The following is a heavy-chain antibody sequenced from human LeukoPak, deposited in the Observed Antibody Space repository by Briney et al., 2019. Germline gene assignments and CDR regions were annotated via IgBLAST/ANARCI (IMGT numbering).Heavy chain of an antibody. CDR2: IYYIGTT. J-gene: IGHJ6*03. D-gene: IGHD3-10*01. V-gene: IGHV4-59*01. Sequence: SETLSLTCTVSGVSISNYFWTSIRQAPGKGLEWIGYIYYIGTTNYNPSLESRATISVDMSKNKFSLKLTSVSAADTAVYYCAREGYGSGSSHFMDVWGTGTTVTVSS. CDR3: AREGYGSGSSHFMDV. CDR1: GVSISNYF.